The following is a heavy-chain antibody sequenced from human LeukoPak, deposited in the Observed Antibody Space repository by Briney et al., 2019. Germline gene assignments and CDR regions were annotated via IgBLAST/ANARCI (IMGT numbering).Heavy chain of an antibody. CDR2: ISAYNGNT. CDR3: ARDPPKGKNYFDY. J-gene: IGHJ4*02. Sequence: GASVTVSCTASVYTFTSYGINWVRQAPGQGLERMGWISAYNGNTNYAQKLQGRVTMTTGTSTSTAYMELRSLRSDDTAVYYCARDPPKGKNYFDYWGQGTLVTVSS. CDR1: VYTFTSYG. V-gene: IGHV1-18*01.